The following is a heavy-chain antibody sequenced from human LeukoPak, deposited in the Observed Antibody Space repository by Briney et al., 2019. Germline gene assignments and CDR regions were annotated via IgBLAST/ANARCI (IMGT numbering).Heavy chain of an antibody. J-gene: IGHJ4*02. Sequence: PSETLSLTCTVSGGSISSSSYYWGWIRQPPGKGLEWIGSIYYSGSTYYNPSLKSRVTISVDTSKNQFSLKLSSVTAADTAVYYCARDPATVVTPDGPMWGQGTLVTVSS. V-gene: IGHV4-39*07. D-gene: IGHD4-23*01. CDR1: GGSISSSSYY. CDR3: ARDPATVVTPDGPM. CDR2: IYYSGST.